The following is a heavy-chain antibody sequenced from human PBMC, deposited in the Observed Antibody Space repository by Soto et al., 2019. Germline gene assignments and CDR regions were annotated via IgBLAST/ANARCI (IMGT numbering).Heavy chain of an antibody. CDR3: ARTIVVVPSTRKFMDV. V-gene: IGHV4-59*08. CDR2: IYYSGST. Sequence: SETLSLTCTVSGGSISSYYWSWIRQPPGKGLEWIGYIYYSGSTNYNPSLKSRVTISVDTSKNQFSLKLSSVTAADTAVYYCARTIVVVPSTRKFMDVWGKGTTVTVSS. D-gene: IGHD2-2*01. J-gene: IGHJ6*03. CDR1: GGSISSYY.